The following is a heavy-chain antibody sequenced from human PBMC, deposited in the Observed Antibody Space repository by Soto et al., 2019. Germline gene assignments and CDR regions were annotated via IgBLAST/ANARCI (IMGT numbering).Heavy chain of an antibody. D-gene: IGHD1-1*01. Sequence: QVQLVQSGAEVKKPGASVKVSCKASGYTFTSYDINWVRQATGQGLEWMGWMNPNSGNTGYAQKFQGRVXXTXNXXISTAYMELSSLRSEDTAVYYCARSGRIGTNWFDPWGQGTLVTVSS. CDR3: ARSGRIGTNWFDP. CDR2: MNPNSGNT. CDR1: GYTFTSYD. J-gene: IGHJ5*02. V-gene: IGHV1-8*01.